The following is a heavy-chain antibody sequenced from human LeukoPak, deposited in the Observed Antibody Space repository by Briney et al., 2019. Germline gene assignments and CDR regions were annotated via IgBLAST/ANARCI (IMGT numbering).Heavy chain of an antibody. V-gene: IGHV3-7*01. CDR2: IKQDGSEK. CDR1: GFTFSSHW. Sequence: GGSLRLSCAASGFTFSSHWMNWVRQAPGKGLEWVANIKQDGSEKYYVDSVKGRFTISRDNAKNSLYLQMNSLRAEDTAVYYCARGGFLGYYMDVWGKGTTVTVSS. J-gene: IGHJ6*03. CDR3: ARGGFLGYYMDV. D-gene: IGHD3-3*01.